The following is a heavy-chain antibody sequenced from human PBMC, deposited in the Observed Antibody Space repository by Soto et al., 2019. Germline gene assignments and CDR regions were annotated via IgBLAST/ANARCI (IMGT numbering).Heavy chain of an antibody. J-gene: IGHJ4*02. CDR3: TTDIGRTTGTERYD. V-gene: IGHV3-74*01. CDR2: ISSGGTYT. CDR1: AFNLGTYC. D-gene: IGHD1-1*01. Sequence: GGSLRLSCAGSAFNLGTYCIHWVRQVPGKGLVWVSRISSGGTYTNYADSVKGRFTISRDSARNTLFLPMNYLSGEDTAVYFGTTDIGRTTGTERYDWGQEARVTASS.